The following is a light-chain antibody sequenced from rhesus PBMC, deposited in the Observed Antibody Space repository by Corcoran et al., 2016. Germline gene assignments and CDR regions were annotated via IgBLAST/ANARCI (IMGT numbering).Light chain of an antibody. J-gene: IGKJ3*01. V-gene: IGKV4-1*01. CDR2: WAY. Sequence: DIVMTQSPDSLAVSLGERVTINCKSSQSLLYSSNNKNYLAWYQQKPRPAPKLLIYWAYTREHGVPNLFSGSGSGTDFTLTISGLQAEDVAGYYCQQYYSNPLTFGPGTKLDIE. CDR3: QQYYSNPLT. CDR1: QSLLYSSNNKNY.